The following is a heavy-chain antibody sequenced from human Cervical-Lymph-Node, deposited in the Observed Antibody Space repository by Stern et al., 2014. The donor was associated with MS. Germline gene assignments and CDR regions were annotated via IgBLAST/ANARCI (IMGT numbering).Heavy chain of an antibody. Sequence: VQLVESGGGVIQPGGSLRLSCAASGLTVSSDYMTWVRQAPGKGLEWVYVIASGGSPYYADSVKGRFTISRDNPKNTLYLQMTGLRAEDTAVYYCARDTASPARSDWWGQGTLVTVSS. V-gene: IGHV3-53*01. J-gene: IGHJ4*02. CDR3: ARDTASPARSDW. D-gene: IGHD4-17*01. CDR2: IASGGSP. CDR1: GLTVSSDY.